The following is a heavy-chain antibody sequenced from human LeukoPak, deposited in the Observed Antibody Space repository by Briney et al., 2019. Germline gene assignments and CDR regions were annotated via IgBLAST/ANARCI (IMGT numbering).Heavy chain of an antibody. CDR2: IYYSGST. D-gene: IGHD6-19*01. Sequence: SETLSLTCTVSGGSISSSGYYWGWIRQPPGKGLEWIGNIYYSGSTSYNPSLKSRVTISVDTSKNQFSLKVSSATAADTAVYYCARLIAVAGADWYFDLWGRGTLVTVSS. CDR1: GGSISSSGYY. J-gene: IGHJ2*01. CDR3: ARLIAVAGADWYFDL. V-gene: IGHV4-39*01.